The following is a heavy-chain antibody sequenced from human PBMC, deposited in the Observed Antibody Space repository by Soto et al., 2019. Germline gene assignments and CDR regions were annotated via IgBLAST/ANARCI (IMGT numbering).Heavy chain of an antibody. CDR2: ISGSGGST. J-gene: IGHJ6*02. CDR3: AALTTPNYYYYYGMDV. CDR1: GFTFSSYA. V-gene: IGHV3-23*01. D-gene: IGHD4-4*01. Sequence: GGSLRLSCAASGFTFSSYAMSWVRQAPGKGLEWVSAISGSGGSTYYADSVKGRFTISRDNSKNTLYLQMNSLRAEDTAVYYCAALTTPNYYYYYGMDVWGQGTTLTVSS.